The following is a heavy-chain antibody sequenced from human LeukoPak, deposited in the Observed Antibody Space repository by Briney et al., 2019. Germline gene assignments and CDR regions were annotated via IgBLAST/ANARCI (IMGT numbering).Heavy chain of an antibody. D-gene: IGHD5-18*01. V-gene: IGHV3-21*01. J-gene: IGHJ4*02. CDR1: GFTFSSYS. Sequence: KTGGSLRLSCAASGFTFSSYSMNWVRQAPGKGLEWVSSISSSSSYIYYADSVKGRFTISRDNAKNSLYLQMNSLRAEDTAVYYCARDFGNWATAMVTGVDYWGQGTLVTVSS. CDR3: ARDFGNWATAMVTGVDY. CDR2: ISSSSSYI.